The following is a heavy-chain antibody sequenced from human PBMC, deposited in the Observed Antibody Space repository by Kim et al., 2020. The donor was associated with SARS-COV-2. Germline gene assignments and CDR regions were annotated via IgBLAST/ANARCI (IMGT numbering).Heavy chain of an antibody. CDR3: ARGGGAMTPNWFDP. CDR2: INHSGST. D-gene: IGHD2-2*01. V-gene: IGHV4-34*01. Sequence: SETLSLTCAVYGGSFSGYYWSWIRQPPGKGLEWIGEINHSGSTNYNPSLKSRVTISVDTSKNQFSLKLSSVTAADTAVYYCARGGGAMTPNWFDPWGQGTLVTVSS. CDR1: GGSFSGYY. J-gene: IGHJ5*02.